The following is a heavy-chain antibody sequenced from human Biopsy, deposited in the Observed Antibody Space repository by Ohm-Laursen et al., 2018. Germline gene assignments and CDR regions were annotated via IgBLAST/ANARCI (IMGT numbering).Heavy chain of an antibody. V-gene: IGHV4-34*08. D-gene: IGHD2-15*01. CDR3: GNEVHGRDY. CDR1: GKTFSDYQ. Sequence: TLSLTCAVFGKTFSDYQWSWIRQPPGKGLEWIGQINQAGTTNYNPSLKSRVSISADASKSEFFLRLTSATAADTAVYLCGNEVHGRDYWGLGAQVTVSS. J-gene: IGHJ4*02. CDR2: INQAGTT.